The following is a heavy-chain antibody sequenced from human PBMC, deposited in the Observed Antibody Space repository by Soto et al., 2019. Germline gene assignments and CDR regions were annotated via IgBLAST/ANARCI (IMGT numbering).Heavy chain of an antibody. J-gene: IGHJ4*02. CDR1: GFTFSSYG. Sequence: QVQLVESGGGVVQPGRSLRLSCAASGFTFSSYGMHWVRQAPGTGLEWVAVMSYDASNKYYADSVKGRFTITRDNSKNTLYLQMNSLRTEDTAVYYCAKWAPYYDFWSGYSDYWGQGTLVTVSA. CDR3: AKWAPYYDFWSGYSDY. D-gene: IGHD3-3*01. V-gene: IGHV3-30*18. CDR2: MSYDASNK.